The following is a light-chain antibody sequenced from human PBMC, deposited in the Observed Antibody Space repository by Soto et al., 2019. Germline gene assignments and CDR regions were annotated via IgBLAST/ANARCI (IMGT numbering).Light chain of an antibody. J-gene: IGKJ4*01. CDR3: QQYNSSPLT. V-gene: IGKV1-5*01. CDR1: QSISSW. CDR2: EAS. Sequence: DIQMPQSPSTLSASVGDRVTITCRANQSISSWLAWYQQKPGKAPNLLIYEASSLQSGVPSRFSGSGSGAEFTLTISSLQPDDFATYYCQQYNSSPLTFGGGTKVEIK.